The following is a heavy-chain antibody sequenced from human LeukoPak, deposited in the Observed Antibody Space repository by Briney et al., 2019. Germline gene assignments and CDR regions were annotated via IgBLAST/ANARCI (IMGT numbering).Heavy chain of an antibody. J-gene: IGHJ5*02. V-gene: IGHV5-10-1*01. CDR1: GYSFTSYW. Sequence: GESLRISCKGSGYSFTSYWISWVRQMPGKGLEWMGRIDPSDSYTNYSPSFQGHATISADKSISTAYLQWSSLKASDTAMYYCARRYCSSTSCLLEDWFDPWGQGTLVTVSS. CDR3: ARRYCSSTSCLLEDWFDP. D-gene: IGHD2-2*01. CDR2: IDPSDSYT.